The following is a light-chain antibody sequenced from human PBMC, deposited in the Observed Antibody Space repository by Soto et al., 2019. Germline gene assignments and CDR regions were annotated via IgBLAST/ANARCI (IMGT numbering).Light chain of an antibody. V-gene: IGLV2-14*01. CDR3: SSYTSSSTVL. J-gene: IGLJ2*01. CDR2: DVS. Sequence: QSALTHPASVSGSPGQSITISCTGTRSDVGGYNYVSWYQQHPGKAPKLMIYDVSNRPSGVSNRFSGSKSGNTASLTISGLQAEDEADYYCSSYTSSSTVLFGGGTKVTVL. CDR1: RSDVGGYNY.